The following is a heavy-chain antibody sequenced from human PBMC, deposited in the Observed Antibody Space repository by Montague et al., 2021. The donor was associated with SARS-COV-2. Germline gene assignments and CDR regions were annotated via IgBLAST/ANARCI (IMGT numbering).Heavy chain of an antibody. CDR1: GDSITPYGDSIGGYF. D-gene: IGHD2/OR15-2a*01. J-gene: IGHJ5*02. CDR2: IYANGNF. CDR3: ARAAYYFGPGRENRGAFDP. Sequence: SETLSLTCSVSGDSITPYGDSIGGYFWSWIRQPAGKGLEWIGRIYANGNFDYNPSLNSRVSMSMDTTKQEFSMKLISVTAADTAVYYCARAAYYFGPGRENRGAFDPWGQGILVTVSS. V-gene: IGHV4-4*07.